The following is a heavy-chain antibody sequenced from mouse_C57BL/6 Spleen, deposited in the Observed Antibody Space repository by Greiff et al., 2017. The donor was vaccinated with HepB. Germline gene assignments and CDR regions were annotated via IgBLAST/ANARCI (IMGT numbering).Heavy chain of an antibody. J-gene: IGHJ4*01. D-gene: IGHD1-1*01. CDR2: IYPGDGDT. V-gene: IGHV1-82*01. CDR3: AGGSSPYYYAMDY. CDR1: GYAFSSSW. Sequence: VQGVESGPELVKPGASVKISCKASGYAFSSSWMNWVKQRPGKGLEWIGRIYPGDGDTNYNGKFKGKATLTADKSSSTAYMQLSSLTSEDSAVYFCAGGSSPYYYAMDYWGQGTSVTVSS.